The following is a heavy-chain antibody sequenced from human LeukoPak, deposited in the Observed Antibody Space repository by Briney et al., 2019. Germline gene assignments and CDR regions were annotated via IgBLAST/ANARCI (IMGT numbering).Heavy chain of an antibody. CDR3: ARDPTYYYDSSGYWSDY. D-gene: IGHD3-22*01. V-gene: IGHV1-69*13. CDR1: GGTFSSYA. CDR2: IIPIFGTA. Sequence: ASVKVSCKASGGTFSSYAISWVRQAPGQGLEWMGGIIPIFGTANYAQKFQGRVTITADESTSTAYMELSSLRSEDTAAYYCARDPTYYYDSSGYWSDYWGQGTLVTVSS. J-gene: IGHJ4*02.